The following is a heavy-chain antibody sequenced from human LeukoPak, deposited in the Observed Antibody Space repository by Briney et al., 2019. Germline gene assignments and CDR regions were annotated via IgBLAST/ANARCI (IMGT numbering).Heavy chain of an antibody. J-gene: IGHJ5*02. V-gene: IGHV4-39*01. CDR2: IYYSGTT. CDR3: GGAATGTVGWLDP. D-gene: IGHD6-13*01. Sequence: PSETLSLTCAVSGDSISTTNYYWGWIRQPPGKGLEWIGSIYYSGTTSYNPSLKSRVTISVDTSKNQFSLMLTSVTASDTAVYFCGGAATGTVGWLDPWGQGTLVTVSS. CDR1: GDSISTTNYY.